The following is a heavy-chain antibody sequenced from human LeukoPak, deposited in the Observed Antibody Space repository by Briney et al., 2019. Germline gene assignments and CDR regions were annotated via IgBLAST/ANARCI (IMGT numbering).Heavy chain of an antibody. J-gene: IGHJ3*02. Sequence: GGSLRLSCAATGFTFSGYGMHWVRQAPGKGLEWVTYIRYDGSNKYYADSVKGRFTISRDNAKNSLYLQMNSLRAEDTAVYYCARDRYDFWSGYYPQSDAFDIWGQGTMVTVSS. CDR1: GFTFSGYG. D-gene: IGHD3-3*01. CDR2: IRYDGSNK. CDR3: ARDRYDFWSGYYPQSDAFDI. V-gene: IGHV3-30*02.